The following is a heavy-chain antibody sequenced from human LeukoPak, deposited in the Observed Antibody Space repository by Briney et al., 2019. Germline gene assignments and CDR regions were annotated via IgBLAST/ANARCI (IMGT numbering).Heavy chain of an antibody. Sequence: RGSLRLSCAASGFTFSSYSMNWVRQAPGKGLEWVSSISSSSSYIYYADSVKGRFTISRDNAKNSLYLQMNSLRAEDTAVYYCARDNGMGFDYWGQGTLVTVSS. V-gene: IGHV3-21*01. CDR1: GFTFSSYS. CDR3: ARDNGMGFDY. J-gene: IGHJ4*02. D-gene: IGHD1-14*01. CDR2: ISSSSSYI.